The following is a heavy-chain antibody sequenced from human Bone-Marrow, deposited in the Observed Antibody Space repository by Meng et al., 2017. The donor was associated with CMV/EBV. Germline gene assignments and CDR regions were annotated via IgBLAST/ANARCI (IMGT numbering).Heavy chain of an antibody. J-gene: IGHJ6*02. CDR1: GGSISSYY. Sequence: GSLRLSCSVSGGSISSYYWSWIRQPPGKGLEWIGYIYYSGSTNYNPSLKSRVTISVDRSKNQFSLKLTSVTAADTALYYCARGMTIFGLGYGMDFWGQGTTVTVAS. CDR3: ARGMTIFGLGYGMDF. D-gene: IGHD3/OR15-3a*01. CDR2: IYYSGST. V-gene: IGHV4-59*01.